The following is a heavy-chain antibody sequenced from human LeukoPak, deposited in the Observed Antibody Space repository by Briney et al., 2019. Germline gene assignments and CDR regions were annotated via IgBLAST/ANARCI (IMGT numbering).Heavy chain of an antibody. J-gene: IGHJ5*02. V-gene: IGHV1-69*06. Sequence: ASVKVSCKASGGTFSSYAISWVRQAPGQGLEWMGGIIPIFGTTNYAQKFQDRVTITADKSTSTAYMELSSLRSEDTAVYYCATDLGIYRYYGSGSYHWFDPWGQGTLVTVSS. CDR2: IIPIFGTT. CDR1: GGTFSSYA. CDR3: ATDLGIYRYYGSGSYHWFDP. D-gene: IGHD3-10*01.